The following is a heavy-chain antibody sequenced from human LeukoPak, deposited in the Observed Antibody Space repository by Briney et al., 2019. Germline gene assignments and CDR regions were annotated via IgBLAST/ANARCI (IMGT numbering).Heavy chain of an antibody. V-gene: IGHV1-18*01. CDR2: ISAYNGNT. Sequence: ASVKVSCKASGYTFTSYGISWVRQAPGQGLEWMGWISAYNGNTNYAQKLQGRVTMTTDTSTSTAYMELRSLGSDDTAVYYCAREGSTVTTLISFDPWGQGTLVTVSS. CDR1: GYTFTSYG. CDR3: AREGSTVTTLISFDP. J-gene: IGHJ5*02. D-gene: IGHD4-11*01.